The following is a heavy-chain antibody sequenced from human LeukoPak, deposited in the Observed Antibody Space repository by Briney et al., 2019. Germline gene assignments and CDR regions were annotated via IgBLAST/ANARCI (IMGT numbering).Heavy chain of an antibody. CDR3: AITATEGY. J-gene: IGHJ4*02. V-gene: IGHV3-74*01. Sequence: PGGSLRLSCAASGFTFSDYSMDWVRKAPGKGLVWVSHINSDGTNTDYADSVKGRFVISRDNAKNTLFLQMNSLRAEDTAVYYCAITATEGYWRQGTLVTVSS. CDR1: GFTFSDYS. CDR2: INSDGTNT. D-gene: IGHD1-20*01.